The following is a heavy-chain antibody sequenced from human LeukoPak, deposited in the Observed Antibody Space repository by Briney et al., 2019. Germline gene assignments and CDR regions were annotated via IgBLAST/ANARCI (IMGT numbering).Heavy chain of an antibody. V-gene: IGHV3-23*01. D-gene: IGHD6-19*01. J-gene: IGHJ4*02. CDR2: ISGSGGST. CDR1: GFTFSSYA. Sequence: GGSLRLSCAASGFTFSSYAMSWVRQAPGKGLEWVSAISGSGGSTYYADSVKGRFTISRDNSKNTLYLQMNSLRAEDTAVYYCAKDPGYSSGWYVFSDWGLGTLVTVSS. CDR3: AKDPGYSSGWYVFSD.